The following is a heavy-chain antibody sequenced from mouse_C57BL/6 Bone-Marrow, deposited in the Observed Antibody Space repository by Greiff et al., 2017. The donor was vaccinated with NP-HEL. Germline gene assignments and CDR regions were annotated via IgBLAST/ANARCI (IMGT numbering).Heavy chain of an antibody. D-gene: IGHD2-4*01. J-gene: IGHJ4*01. CDR3: ARGRLRRGARDF. CDR1: AYTFTSYW. Sequence: QLQQPGAELVKPGASVKLSCKASAYTFTSYWMHWVKQRPGQGLEWIGMIHPKSGSTNYNEKFKSKPTLTVDNPPSTASMQPSILTSGDSAVYSCARGRLRRGARDFWGQGTAVTVSS. V-gene: IGHV1-64*01. CDR2: IHPKSGST.